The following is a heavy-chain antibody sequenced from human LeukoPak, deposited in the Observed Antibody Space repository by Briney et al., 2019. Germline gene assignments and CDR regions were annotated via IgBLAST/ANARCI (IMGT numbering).Heavy chain of an antibody. CDR2: ISYSGST. D-gene: IGHD1-7*01. CDR1: GGSVSSGSYY. Sequence: SETLSLTCTVSGGSVSSGSYYWTWIRQPPGKGLEWIGCISYSGSTNYNPSLNSRLTISVDTPKSQFSLKLSSVTAADTAVYYCARGGTNEFDYWGQGTLVTVSS. CDR3: ARGGTNEFDY. J-gene: IGHJ4*02. V-gene: IGHV4-61*01.